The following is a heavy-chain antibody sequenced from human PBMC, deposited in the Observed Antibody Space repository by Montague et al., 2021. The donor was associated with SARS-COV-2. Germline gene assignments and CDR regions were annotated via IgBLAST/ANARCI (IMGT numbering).Heavy chain of an antibody. Sequence: SETLSLTCSVSSGSVSSDYWSWIRQPPGKGLEWIGYIYSSGSTSYNPSLKSRVTISIDTSENQFSLRLSSVTAADTAVYYCARTGDAYTRYYFDYWGQGTLVTVSS. CDR3: ARTGDAYTRYYFDY. CDR1: SGSVSSDY. V-gene: IGHV4-59*02. J-gene: IGHJ4*02. CDR2: IYSSGST. D-gene: IGHD5-24*01.